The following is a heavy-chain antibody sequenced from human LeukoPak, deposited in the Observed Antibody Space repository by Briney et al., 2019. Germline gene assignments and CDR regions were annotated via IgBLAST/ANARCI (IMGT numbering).Heavy chain of an antibody. Sequence: GGSLRLSCAVSGFTFSRYAMTWVRQAPGKGLEWVSAISDNGANSKYADPVRGRFSISRDNSKNTLYLQMTSLRTEDTAIYYCARRRIAAAGGFEYWGQGTLVTVSS. CDR3: ARRRIAAAGGFEY. D-gene: IGHD6-13*01. J-gene: IGHJ4*02. V-gene: IGHV3-23*01. CDR2: ISDNGANS. CDR1: GFTFSRYA.